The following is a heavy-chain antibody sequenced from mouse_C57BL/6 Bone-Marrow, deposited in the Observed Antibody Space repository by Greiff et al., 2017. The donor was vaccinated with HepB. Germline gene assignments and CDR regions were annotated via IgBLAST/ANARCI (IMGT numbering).Heavy chain of an antibody. J-gene: IGHJ3*01. Sequence: DVMLVESGEGLVKPGGSLKLSCAASGFTFSSYAMSWVRQTPEKRLEWVAYISSGGDYIYYADTVKGRFTISRDNARNTLYLQMSSLKSEDTAMYYCTRDVYDYDLPGFFHWGQGTLVTVSA. V-gene: IGHV5-9-1*02. CDR3: TRDVYDYDLPGFFH. CDR2: ISSGGDYI. D-gene: IGHD2-4*01. CDR1: GFTFSSYA.